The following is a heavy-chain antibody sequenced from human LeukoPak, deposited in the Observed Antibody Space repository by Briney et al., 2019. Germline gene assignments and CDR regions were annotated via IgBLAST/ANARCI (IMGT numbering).Heavy chain of an antibody. Sequence: ASVKVSCKASGYTFTGYYMHWVRQAPGQGLEWMGWINPNSGGTNYAQKFQGRVTMTRDTSISTAYMELSRLRSDDTAVYYCAREWKYHYGSGSLPDYWGRGTLVTVSS. CDR3: AREWKYHYGSGSLPDY. D-gene: IGHD3-10*01. CDR1: GYTFTGYY. CDR2: INPNSGGT. V-gene: IGHV1-2*02. J-gene: IGHJ4*02.